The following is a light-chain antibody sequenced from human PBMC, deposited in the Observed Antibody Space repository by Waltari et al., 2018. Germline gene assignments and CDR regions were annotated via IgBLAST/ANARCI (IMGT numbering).Light chain of an antibody. J-gene: IGKJ2*01. Sequence: DIQMNQSPSSLSASVGDRVTITCRTSQTIDNYLNWYQQKPGEAPKLLIYAASSLQSGVPSRFSGSGSGTDFTLTISSLQPEDFATYYCQQSFNSLYTFGQGTKVDIK. V-gene: IGKV1-39*01. CDR2: AAS. CDR3: QQSFNSLYT. CDR1: QTIDNY.